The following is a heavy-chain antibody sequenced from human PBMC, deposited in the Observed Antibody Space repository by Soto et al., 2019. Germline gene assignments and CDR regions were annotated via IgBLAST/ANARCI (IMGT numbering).Heavy chain of an antibody. Sequence: QVQLVESGGGVVQPGRSLRLSCAASGFTFSSYGMHWVRQAPGKGLEWVAVIWYDGSNKYYADSVKGRFTISRDNSKNTLYLQMNSLRAEDTAVYYCARDLVVAASYYYYGMDVWGQGTTVTVSS. CDR3: ARDLVVAASYYYYGMDV. CDR2: IWYDGSNK. D-gene: IGHD2-15*01. J-gene: IGHJ6*02. CDR1: GFTFSSYG. V-gene: IGHV3-33*01.